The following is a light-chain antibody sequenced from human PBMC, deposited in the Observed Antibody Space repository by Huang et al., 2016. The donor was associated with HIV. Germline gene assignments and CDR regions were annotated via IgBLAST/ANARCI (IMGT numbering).Light chain of an antibody. J-gene: IGKJ2*01. V-gene: IGKV3-15*01. CDR1: QYVSSN. Sequence: ERVMTQSPATLSVSLGERATLSCRASQYVSSNLAWYQQKPGQAPRLLIYGASTRVTDIPARFSGSGSGREFTLTISSLQSEDFAVYYCLQYNNWPRTFGQGTKLEIK. CDR2: GAS. CDR3: LQYNNWPRT.